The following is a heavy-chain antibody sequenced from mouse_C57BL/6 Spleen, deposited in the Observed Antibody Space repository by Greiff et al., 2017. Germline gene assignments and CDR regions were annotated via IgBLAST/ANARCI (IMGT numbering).Heavy chain of an antibody. J-gene: IGHJ4*01. CDR1: GYAFSSYW. CDR3: ARWDVGYAMDY. CDR2: IYPGDGDT. V-gene: IGHV1-80*01. D-gene: IGHD4-1*01. Sequence: QVTLKVSGAELVKPGASVKISCKASGYAFSSYWMNWVKQRPGKGLEWIGQIYPGDGDTNYNGKFKGKATLTADKSSSTAYMQLSSLTSEDSAVYFCARWDVGYAMDYWGQGTSVTVSS.